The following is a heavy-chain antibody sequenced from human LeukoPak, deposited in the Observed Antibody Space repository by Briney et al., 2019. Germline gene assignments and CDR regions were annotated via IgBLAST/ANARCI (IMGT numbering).Heavy chain of an antibody. Sequence: SETLSLTCTVSGYSISSGYYWGWIRQPPGKGLEWIGYIYYSGSTNYNPSLKSRVTISVDTSKNQFSLKLSSVTAADTAVYYCARGGDGYNIWGQGTLVTVSS. CDR2: IYYSGST. D-gene: IGHD5-24*01. V-gene: IGHV4-61*01. J-gene: IGHJ4*02. CDR3: ARGGDGYNI. CDR1: GYSISSGYY.